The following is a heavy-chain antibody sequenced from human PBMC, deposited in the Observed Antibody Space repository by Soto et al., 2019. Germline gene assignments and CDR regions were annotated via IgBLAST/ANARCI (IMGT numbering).Heavy chain of an antibody. CDR2: IWYDGTQK. CDR1: GFTFNTYS. D-gene: IGHD4-17*01. Sequence: PGGSLRLSCEASGFTFNTYSMHWVCQPPGKGLEWLAAIWYDGTQKYYADSVKGRFIISRDNSKKTLYLEMNSLRAEDTAVYYCARAGGTTVTGLWHFDSWGQGTLVTVSS. CDR3: ARAGGTTVTGLWHFDS. V-gene: IGHV3-33*01. J-gene: IGHJ4*02.